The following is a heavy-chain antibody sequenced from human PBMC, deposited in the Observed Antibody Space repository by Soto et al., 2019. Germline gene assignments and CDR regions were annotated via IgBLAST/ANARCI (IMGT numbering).Heavy chain of an antibody. CDR2: ISAYNGNT. CDR3: ARDARLGGTTLFSDY. J-gene: IGHJ4*02. Sequence: ASVKVSCKASGYTFTSYGISWVRQAPGQGLEWMGWISAYNGNTNYAQKLQGRVTMTTDTSTSTAYMELRSLRSDDTAVYYCARDARLGGTTLFSDYWGQGTLVTVSS. CDR1: GYTFTSYG. D-gene: IGHD1-1*01. V-gene: IGHV1-18*01.